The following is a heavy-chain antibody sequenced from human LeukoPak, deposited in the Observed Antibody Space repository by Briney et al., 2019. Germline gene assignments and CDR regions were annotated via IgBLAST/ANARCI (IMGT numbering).Heavy chain of an antibody. D-gene: IGHD6-19*01. CDR2: IYYSGST. CDR3: ARGYTDGWLIGY. CDR1: GGSISGYY. J-gene: IGHJ4*02. V-gene: IGHV4-59*08. Sequence: PSETLSLTCSVSGGSISGYYWSWIRQPPGQGLEWIGYIYYSGSTNYNPSLKSRVIISRDTSKNQFSLNLSSVTAADTALYYCARGYTDGWLIGYWGQGTLVTVSS.